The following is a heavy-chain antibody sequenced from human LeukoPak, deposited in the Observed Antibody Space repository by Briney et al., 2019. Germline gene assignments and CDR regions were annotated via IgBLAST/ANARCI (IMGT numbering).Heavy chain of an antibody. CDR2: INHSGST. D-gene: IGHD2-15*01. J-gene: IGHJ5*02. Sequence: SETLSLTCAVYGGSFSGYYWSWIRQPPGKVLEWIGEINHSGSTNYNPSLKSRVTISVDTSKNQFSLKLSSVTAADTAVYYCANLVAAPSNWFDPWGQGTLVTVSS. CDR1: GGSFSGYY. V-gene: IGHV4-34*01. CDR3: ANLVAAPSNWFDP.